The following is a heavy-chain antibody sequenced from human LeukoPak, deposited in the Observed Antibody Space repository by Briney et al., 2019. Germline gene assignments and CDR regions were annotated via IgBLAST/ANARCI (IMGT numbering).Heavy chain of an antibody. CDR1: GATFSKYG. CDR2: ISRSGDIT. J-gene: IGHJ4*02. CDR3: ATEGFYY. Sequence: GGSLRLSCAASGATFSKYGMKWVRQAAGAGLEYVSGISRSGDITHYADSVEGRFTISRDNVKNTLYLQMNSLRAEDTALYYCATEGFYYWGPGTQVTVSS. V-gene: IGHV3-23*01.